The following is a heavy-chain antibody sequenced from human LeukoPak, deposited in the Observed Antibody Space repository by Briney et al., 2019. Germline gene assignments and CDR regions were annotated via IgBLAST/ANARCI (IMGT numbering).Heavy chain of an antibody. J-gene: IGHJ5*02. CDR3: TRDPNGDYIGAFDP. CDR1: GFSFSSFA. V-gene: IGHV3-23*01. D-gene: IGHD4-17*01. Sequence: GWSLRLSFPASGFSFSSFAMTWVRQAPSKGLDWVSSITGGHYSTYNTDSVKGRFTISRDNAKNTLYMQMNSLRADDTPIYYCTRDPNGDYIGAFDPWGQGTLVTVSS. CDR2: ITGGHYST.